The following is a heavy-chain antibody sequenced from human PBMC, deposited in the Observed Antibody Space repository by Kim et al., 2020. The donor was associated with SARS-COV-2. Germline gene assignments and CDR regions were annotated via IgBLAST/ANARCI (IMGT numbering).Heavy chain of an antibody. J-gene: IGHJ4*02. D-gene: IGHD5-18*01. CDR1: GFTFSSYG. Sequence: GGSLRLSCAASGFTFSSYGMHWVRQAPGKGLEWVAVISDDGSNKYYADSVKGRFTISRDNSKNTLDLQMNSLSVDDTAVYYCAGVDTPMVSGLFDYWGQGTLVTVSS. CDR3: AGVDTPMVSGLFDY. V-gene: IGHV3-30*03. CDR2: ISDDGSNK.